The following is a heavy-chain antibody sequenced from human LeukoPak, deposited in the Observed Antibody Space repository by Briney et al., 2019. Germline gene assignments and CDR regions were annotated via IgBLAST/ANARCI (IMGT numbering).Heavy chain of an antibody. CDR3: VRQYCSSTSCSVSDY. CDR2: ISSSSSSI. Sequence: PGGSLRLSCAASGFTFSDYYMSWIRQAPGKGLEWVSSISSSSSSIYYADSVKGRFTISRDNAKDSLHLQMNSLRAEDTAVYYCVRQYCSSTSCSVSDYWGQGTPVTVSS. CDR1: GFTFSDYY. D-gene: IGHD2-2*01. J-gene: IGHJ4*02. V-gene: IGHV3-11*04.